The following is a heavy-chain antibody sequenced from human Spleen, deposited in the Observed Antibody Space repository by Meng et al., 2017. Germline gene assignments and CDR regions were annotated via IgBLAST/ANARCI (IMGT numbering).Heavy chain of an antibody. J-gene: IGHJ4*02. Sequence: GGSLRLSCAASGFTFSSYEMNWVRQAPGKGLEWVSYISSSGSTIYYADSVKGRFTISRDNSKNTLYLQMNSLRAEDTAVYYCARPRVVVAAKPDYFDYWGQGTLVTVSS. D-gene: IGHD2-15*01. CDR2: ISSSGSTI. CDR3: ARPRVVVAAKPDYFDY. CDR1: GFTFSSYE. V-gene: IGHV3-48*03.